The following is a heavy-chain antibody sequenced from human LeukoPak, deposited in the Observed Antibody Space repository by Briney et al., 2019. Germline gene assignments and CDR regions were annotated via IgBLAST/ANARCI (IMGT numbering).Heavy chain of an antibody. Sequence: PGGTLRLSCAGSGFPFSSYAMTWVRQTSGNGLEWVSAISGSGATSYYADSVKGRFTTSRDNSKNTVYLQMNSLRAEDTAVYYCARVVDHDYGDYYLDYWGQGTLVTVSS. CDR1: GFPFSSYA. CDR2: ISGSGATS. CDR3: ARVVDHDYGDYYLDY. J-gene: IGHJ4*02. V-gene: IGHV3-23*01. D-gene: IGHD4-17*01.